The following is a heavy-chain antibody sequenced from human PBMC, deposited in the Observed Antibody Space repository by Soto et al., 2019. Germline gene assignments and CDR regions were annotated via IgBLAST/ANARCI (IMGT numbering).Heavy chain of an antibody. D-gene: IGHD2-8*01. CDR3: AITNVADASFDY. CDR1: GFMFSNYG. J-gene: IGHJ4*02. Sequence: SLRLSCAGSGFMFSNYGMHWVRRAPGKGLEWVAFISYDGGETFYADSVKGRFTISRDNSERTLFLHMRSLKKEDTAVYYCAITNVADASFDYCGQGTLVTVSS. CDR2: ISYDGGET. V-gene: IGHV3-30*03.